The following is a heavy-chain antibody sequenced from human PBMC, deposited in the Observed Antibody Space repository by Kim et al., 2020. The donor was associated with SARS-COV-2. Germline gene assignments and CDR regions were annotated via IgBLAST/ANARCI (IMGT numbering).Heavy chain of an antibody. J-gene: IGHJ4*02. V-gene: IGHV3-15*01. CDR1: RFIFSKAW. Sequence: GGSLRLSCTASRFIFSKAWMSWVRQAPGKGLEWVGHIKSKTDGGTADYAAPVKGRFTISRDDSENTVYMQMNSLKTEDTAMYYCTTGTWIQLWLADYWGQGTLVTVSS. CDR3: TTGTWIQLWLADY. D-gene: IGHD5-18*01. CDR2: IKSKTDGGTA.